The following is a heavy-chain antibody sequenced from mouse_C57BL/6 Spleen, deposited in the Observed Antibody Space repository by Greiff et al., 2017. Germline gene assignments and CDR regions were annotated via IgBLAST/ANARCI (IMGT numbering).Heavy chain of an antibody. Sequence: VQLQQSGAELVRPGASVKLSCTASGFNIKDDYMHWVKQRPEQGLEWIGWIDPENGDTEYASKFQGKATITANTSSNTAYLQLSSLTSEDTAVYYCTTDTTVVDYAMDYWGQGTSVTVSS. V-gene: IGHV14-4*01. D-gene: IGHD1-1*01. CDR1: GFNIKDDY. CDR2: IDPENGDT. CDR3: TTDTTVVDYAMDY. J-gene: IGHJ4*01.